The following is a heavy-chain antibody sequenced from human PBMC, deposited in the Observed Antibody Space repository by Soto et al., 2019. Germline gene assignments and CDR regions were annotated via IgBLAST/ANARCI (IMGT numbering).Heavy chain of an antibody. Sequence: GGSLRLSCSASGFTFSSYAMHWVRQAPGKGLDYVSAISSNGGSTYYADSVKGRFTISRDNSKNTLYLQMSSLRAEDTAVYYCVKDSEHVLLWFGELPRLDYWGQGTLVTVSS. D-gene: IGHD3-10*01. J-gene: IGHJ4*02. CDR3: VKDSEHVLLWFGELPRLDY. V-gene: IGHV3-64D*06. CDR2: ISSNGGST. CDR1: GFTFSSYA.